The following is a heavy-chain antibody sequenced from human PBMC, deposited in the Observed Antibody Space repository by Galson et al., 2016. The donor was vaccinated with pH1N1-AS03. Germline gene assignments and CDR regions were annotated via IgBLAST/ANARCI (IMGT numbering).Heavy chain of an antibody. CDR2: ISSHGKID. V-gene: IGHV3-30*18. J-gene: IGHJ3*02. CDR3: AKEGSWSVSKFAFEI. Sequence: SLRLSCAASGFIFSNHGMHWVRQAPGKGLEWVAVISSHGKIDYYADSVRGRFTLSRDHSNNTLYLQMDSWRAAESAVYCCAKEGSWSVSKFAFEILGQGTIVTVSS. D-gene: IGHD3-3*01. CDR1: GFIFSNHG.